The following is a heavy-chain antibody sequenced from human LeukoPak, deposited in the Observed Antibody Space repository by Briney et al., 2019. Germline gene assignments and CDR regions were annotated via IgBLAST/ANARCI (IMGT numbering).Heavy chain of an antibody. Sequence: PSETLSLTCTVSGGSISSGSYYWSWIRQPAGKGLEWIGRIYTSGSTNYNPSLKSRVTISVDTSKNQFSLKLSSVTAADTAVYYCARDGNPRISVFGVVIYYYMDVWGKGTTVTVSS. CDR3: ARDGNPRISVFGVVIYYYMDV. CDR2: IYTSGST. CDR1: GGSISSGSYY. J-gene: IGHJ6*03. V-gene: IGHV4-61*02. D-gene: IGHD3-3*01.